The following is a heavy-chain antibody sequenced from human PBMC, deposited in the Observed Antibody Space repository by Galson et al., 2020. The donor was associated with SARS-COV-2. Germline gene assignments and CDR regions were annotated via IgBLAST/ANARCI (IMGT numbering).Heavy chain of an antibody. CDR2: IYYSGLT. Sequence: ASETLSLTCTVSGGSINTSGYFWGWIRQPPGKGLEGIGSIYYSGLTNYNPSLKSRVTISLDTSKNQFSLNLISVTAADTAVYYCARVSYGSGTYNNAHDYWGQGTLVTVSS. CDR3: ARVSYGSGTYNNAHDY. J-gene: IGHJ4*02. CDR1: GGSINTSGYF. D-gene: IGHD3-10*01. V-gene: IGHV4-39*07.